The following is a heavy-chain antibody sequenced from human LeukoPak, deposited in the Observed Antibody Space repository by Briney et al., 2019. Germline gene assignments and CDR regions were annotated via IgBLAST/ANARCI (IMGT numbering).Heavy chain of an antibody. CDR3: ARGHYGGNRYFDI. CDR1: VYTFTSYE. Sequence: GASVKVSCTASVYTFTSYEINWVRQAPGQGLEWVGWIHPNSGKTGYAQKFQGRVTMTRDTSTETAFMELSSVKFDDTAIFYCARGHYGGNRYFDIWGQGTLVTVSS. J-gene: IGHJ4*02. V-gene: IGHV1-8*01. D-gene: IGHD4-23*01. CDR2: IHPNSGKT.